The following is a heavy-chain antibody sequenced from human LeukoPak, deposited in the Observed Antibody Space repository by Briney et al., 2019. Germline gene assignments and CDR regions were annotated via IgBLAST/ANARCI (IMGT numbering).Heavy chain of an antibody. Sequence: SVKVSCKASGGTFSSYAISWVRRAPGQGLEWMGGIIPIFGTANYAQKFQGRVTITADKSTSTAYMELSSLRSEDTAVYYCARGEVVPAAIGAFDIWGQGTMVTVSS. CDR2: IIPIFGTA. CDR1: GGTFSSYA. D-gene: IGHD2-2*01. V-gene: IGHV1-69*06. J-gene: IGHJ3*02. CDR3: ARGEVVPAAIGAFDI.